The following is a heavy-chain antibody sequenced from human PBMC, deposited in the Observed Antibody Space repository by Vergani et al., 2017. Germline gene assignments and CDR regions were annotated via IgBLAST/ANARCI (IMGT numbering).Heavy chain of an antibody. V-gene: IGHV4-31*02. Sequence: QVQLQESGPGLVKPSQTLSLTCIVSGGSINSGGYFWSWIRQHPGKGLEWVGYISYTGSTTYNPSLKSRVIVSVDTTKNQFSLKLTSVTAADTAIYYCARAPVASDCFGPWGQGTLVTVSS. CDR1: GGSINSGGYF. J-gene: IGHJ5*02. CDR3: ARAPVASDCFGP. D-gene: IGHD2-21*01. CDR2: ISYTGST.